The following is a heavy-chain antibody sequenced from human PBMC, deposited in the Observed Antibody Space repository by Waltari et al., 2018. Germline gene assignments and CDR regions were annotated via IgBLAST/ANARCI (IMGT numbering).Heavy chain of an antibody. CDR2: IYSGGST. CDR3: ARGWLRLSGFDY. J-gene: IGHJ4*02. V-gene: IGHV3-53*02. Sequence: EVQLVETGGGLIQPGGSLRLSCAASGFTVSSTYMSWVRQAPGKGLEWVSVIYSGGSTYYADSVKGRFTISRDNSKNTLYLQMNSLRAEDTAVYYCARGWLRLSGFDYWGQGTLVTVSS. D-gene: IGHD5-12*01. CDR1: GFTVSSTY.